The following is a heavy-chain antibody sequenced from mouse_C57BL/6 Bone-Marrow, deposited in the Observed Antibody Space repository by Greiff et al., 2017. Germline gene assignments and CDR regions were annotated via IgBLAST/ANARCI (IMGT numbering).Heavy chain of an antibody. CDR2: IYPSDSET. CDR1: GYTFTSYW. Sequence: QVQLQQSGAELVRPGSSVKLSCKASGYTFTSYWMDWVKQRPGQGLEWIGNIYPSDSETHYNQKFKDKATLTVDKSSSTAYMQLSSLTSEDSAVYYCARRDSNYAMDYWGQGTSVTVSS. V-gene: IGHV1-61*01. D-gene: IGHD2-5*01. J-gene: IGHJ4*01. CDR3: ARRDSNYAMDY.